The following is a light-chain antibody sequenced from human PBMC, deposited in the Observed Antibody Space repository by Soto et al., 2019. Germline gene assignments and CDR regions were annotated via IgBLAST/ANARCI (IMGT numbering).Light chain of an antibody. CDR3: QHYNSCSEA. CDR2: KAS. CDR1: QTISSW. Sequence: DIQMTQSPSTLSGSVGDRVTITCRASQTISSWVAWYQQKPGKAPKLLTYKASTLKSGVPSRFSGSGSGPEFTLTISSLQPDDFAAYYCQHYNSCSEAFGQGTKVELK. V-gene: IGKV1-5*03. J-gene: IGKJ1*01.